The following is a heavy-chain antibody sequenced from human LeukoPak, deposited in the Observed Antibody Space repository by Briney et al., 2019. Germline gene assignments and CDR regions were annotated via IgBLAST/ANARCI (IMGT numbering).Heavy chain of an antibody. Sequence: ASVKVSCKISGYTLNELSIHWVRQAPGKGLEWLGGFDNEDDRPLYAQKFLGRVTMTEDPSTDTAFMELSSLTSDDTAVYFCATVGCGGACLAYFDFWGQGTLITVSS. CDR1: GYTLNELS. J-gene: IGHJ4*02. V-gene: IGHV1-24*01. CDR3: ATVGCGGACLAYFDF. D-gene: IGHD2-21*02. CDR2: FDNEDDRP.